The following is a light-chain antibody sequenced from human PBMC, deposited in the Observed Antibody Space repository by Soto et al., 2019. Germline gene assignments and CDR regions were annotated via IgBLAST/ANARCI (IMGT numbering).Light chain of an antibody. CDR1: QSVSSS. Sequence: DIQMTQSPSSLSTFVGDRVTITCRASQSVSSSLNWYQQKPGKAPKLLIYDASGLQYGVPSRFSGSGSGTDFTLTIDSLQPEDSATYYCQQSYSNPRTFGQGTRREIK. CDR3: QQSYSNPRT. V-gene: IGKV1-39*01. CDR2: DAS. J-gene: IGKJ5*01.